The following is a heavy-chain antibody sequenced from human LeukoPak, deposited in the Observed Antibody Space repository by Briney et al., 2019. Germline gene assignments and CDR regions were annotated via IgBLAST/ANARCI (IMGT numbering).Heavy chain of an antibody. CDR3: ARVDRSGSYYQRATIDY. J-gene: IGHJ4*02. V-gene: IGHV1-18*01. D-gene: IGHD1-26*01. CDR1: GYTFNSYG. CDR2: ISAYNGNT. Sequence: GASVKVSCKASGYTFNSYGIRWVRQAPGHGLEWMGWISAYNGNTNYAQKLQGRVTMTTDTSTSTAYMELRSLRSDDTAVYYCARVDRSGSYYQRATIDYWGQGTLVTVSS.